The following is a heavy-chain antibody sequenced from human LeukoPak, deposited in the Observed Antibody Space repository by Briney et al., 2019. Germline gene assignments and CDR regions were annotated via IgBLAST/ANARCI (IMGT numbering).Heavy chain of an antibody. CDR3: AKPPDWYCSSPSCHFAAPFDY. Sequence: GGSLRLSCAASGFTFSNYGIHWVRQAPGRGLEWVAVISYDGNKKYYAGSVKGRFTISRDNSKNTLYLQMNTLRAEDTAVYYCAKPPDWYCSSPSCHFAAPFDYWGQGTLVTVSS. J-gene: IGHJ4*02. CDR1: GFTFSNYG. V-gene: IGHV3-30*18. CDR2: ISYDGNKK. D-gene: IGHD2-2*01.